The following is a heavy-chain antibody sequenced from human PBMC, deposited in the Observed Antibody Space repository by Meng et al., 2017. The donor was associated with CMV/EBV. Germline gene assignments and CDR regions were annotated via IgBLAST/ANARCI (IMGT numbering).Heavy chain of an antibody. CDR3: ARWDIVITFRKDYYYYGMDV. CDR2: IYSGGST. Sequence: GESLKISCAASGFTISSNYMTWVRQAPGKGLEWVSLIYSGGSTYYADSVKGRFTISRDNSKNTLFLQMNSLRAEDTAVYYCARWDIVITFRKDYYYYGMDVWGQGTTVTVSS. J-gene: IGHJ6*02. V-gene: IGHV3-53*01. CDR1: GFTISSNY. D-gene: IGHD3-16*01.